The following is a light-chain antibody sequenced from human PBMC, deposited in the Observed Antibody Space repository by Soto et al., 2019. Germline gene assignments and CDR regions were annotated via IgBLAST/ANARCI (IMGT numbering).Light chain of an antibody. J-gene: IGLJ2*01. CDR1: SSNIGRNT. CDR3: AAWDDSLNGVL. V-gene: IGLV1-44*01. CDR2: NYN. Sequence: QAVVTQPPSASGTPGQRVTISCSGNSSNIGRNTVNWYQQLPGAAPKLLIYNYNQRPSGVPDRFSASKSGTSASLAISGVQSEDEADYYCAAWDDSLNGVLFAGGTKLTVL.